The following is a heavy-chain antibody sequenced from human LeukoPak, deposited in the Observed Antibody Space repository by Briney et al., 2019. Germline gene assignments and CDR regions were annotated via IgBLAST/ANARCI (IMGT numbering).Heavy chain of an antibody. CDR1: GFTFSDYY. Sequence: GGSLRLSCAASGFTFSDYYMSWIRQAPGKGLEWVSYISSSGSTIYYADSVKGRFTISRDNSKNTLYLQMNSLRAEDTAVYYCASAGITIFGVVTKRHFDYWGQGTLVTVSS. D-gene: IGHD3-3*01. CDR2: ISSSGSTI. J-gene: IGHJ4*02. CDR3: ASAGITIFGVVTKRHFDY. V-gene: IGHV3-11*04.